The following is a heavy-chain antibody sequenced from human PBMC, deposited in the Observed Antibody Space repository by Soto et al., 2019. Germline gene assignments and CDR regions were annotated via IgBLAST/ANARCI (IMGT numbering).Heavy chain of an antibody. D-gene: IGHD4-17*01. CDR1: GYTFTSYD. Sequence: QVQLVQSGAEVKKPGASVKVSFKASGYTFTSYDINWLRQATGQGLEWMGWMNPNSGNTGYAQKFQGRVTMTRNTSVSTADMELSSLSSEDTAVYYGAIMTDYGDSDYWGQGSLVTVSA. CDR2: MNPNSGNT. V-gene: IGHV1-8*01. J-gene: IGHJ4*02. CDR3: AIMTDYGDSDY.